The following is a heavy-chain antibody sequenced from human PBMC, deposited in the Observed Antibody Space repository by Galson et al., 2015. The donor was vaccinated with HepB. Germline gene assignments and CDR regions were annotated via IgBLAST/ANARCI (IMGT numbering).Heavy chain of an antibody. Sequence: SLRLSCAASGFTFSSYGMHWVRQAPGKGLEWVAFIRYDGSNAYYADSVKGRFTISRDNSKNTLSLQMNSLRAEDTAVYYCARDIAARRLDYWGQGTLVTVSS. D-gene: IGHD6-6*01. CDR2: IRYDGSNA. V-gene: IGHV3-30*02. J-gene: IGHJ4*02. CDR3: ARDIAARRLDY. CDR1: GFTFSSYG.